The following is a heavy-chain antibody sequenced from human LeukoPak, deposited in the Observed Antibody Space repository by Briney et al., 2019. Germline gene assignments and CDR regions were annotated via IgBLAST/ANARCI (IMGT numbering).Heavy chain of an antibody. CDR1: GYTFTSYD. V-gene: IGHV1-8*01. Sequence: AASVKLSCKGSGYTFTSYDINWVRQATGQGLEWMGWMNPNSGNTGYAQKFQGRVTMTRNTSISTAYMELSSLRSEDTAVYYCARGSRIGSWFDPWGQGTLVTVSS. CDR3: ARGSRIGSWFDP. D-gene: IGHD1-26*01. CDR2: MNPNSGNT. J-gene: IGHJ5*02.